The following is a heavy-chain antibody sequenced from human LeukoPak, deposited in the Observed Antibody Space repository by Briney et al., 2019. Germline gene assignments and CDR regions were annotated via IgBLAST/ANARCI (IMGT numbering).Heavy chain of an antibody. J-gene: IGHJ4*02. CDR3: ASTYYDSSGYYPFDY. CDR2: IYTSGST. CDR1: GGSISSGSYY. D-gene: IGHD3-22*01. Sequence: SQTLSLTCTVSGGSISSGSYYWSWIRQPAGKGLEWIGRIYTSGSTNYNPSLKSRATISVDTSKNQFSLRLSSVTAADTAVYYCASTYYDSSGYYPFDYWGQGTLVTVSS. V-gene: IGHV4-61*02.